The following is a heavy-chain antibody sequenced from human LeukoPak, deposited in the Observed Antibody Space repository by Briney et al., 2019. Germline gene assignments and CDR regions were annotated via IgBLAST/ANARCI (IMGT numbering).Heavy chain of an antibody. CDR2: FFNYRGGVT. D-gene: IGHD4-11*01. CDR1: GGSISTYY. V-gene: IGHV4-59*01. J-gene: IGHJ4*02. Sequence: KPSETLSLTCSVSGGSISTYYLSWIRQAPGKGLEGIGYFFNYRGGVTNYNPSLKSRVTISFDTSKNQVSLRLTSVTATDTAVYYCATSKAYSPFDAWGQGTLVTVSS. CDR3: ATSKAYSPFDA.